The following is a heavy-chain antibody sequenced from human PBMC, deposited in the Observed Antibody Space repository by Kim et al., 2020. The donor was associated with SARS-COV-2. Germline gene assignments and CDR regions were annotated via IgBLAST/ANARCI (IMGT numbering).Heavy chain of an antibody. D-gene: IGHD6-13*01. CDR3: AKDRVECSSWYCLYYYYGMDV. Sequence: GGSLRLSCAASGFTFSSYGMHWVRQAPGKGLEWVAVISYDGSNKYYADSVKGRFTISRDNSKNTLYLQMNSLRAEDTAVYYCAKDRVECSSWYCLYYYYGMDVWGQGTTVTVSS. CDR2: ISYDGSNK. J-gene: IGHJ6*02. V-gene: IGHV3-30*18. CDR1: GFTFSSYG.